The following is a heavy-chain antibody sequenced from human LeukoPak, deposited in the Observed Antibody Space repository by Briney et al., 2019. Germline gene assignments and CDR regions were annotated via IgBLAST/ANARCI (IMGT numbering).Heavy chain of an antibody. J-gene: IGHJ3*02. CDR1: GGTFSSYA. D-gene: IGHD5-24*01. CDR2: VIPILGIA. V-gene: IGHV1-69*04. Sequence: GASVTVSCKASGGTFSSYAISWVRQAPGQGLEWMGRVIPILGIANYAQKFQGRVTVTADKSTSTAYMELSSLRSEDTAVYYCATGRWLQSGGAFDIWGQGTMVTVSS. CDR3: ATGRWLQSGGAFDI.